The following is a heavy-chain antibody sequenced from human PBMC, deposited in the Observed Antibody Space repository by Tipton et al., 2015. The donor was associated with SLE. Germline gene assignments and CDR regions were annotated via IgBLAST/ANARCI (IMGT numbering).Heavy chain of an antibody. V-gene: IGHV3-23*01. D-gene: IGHD3-9*01. J-gene: IGHJ3*01. CDR2: LSGSDSGP. CDR3: ARDRGFDVEGAFDF. Sequence: NWSRQYPGKGLAWVSSLSGSDSGPLYADSVEGRLTISRDNSKNTLYLQMNSLRADDTAVYYCARDRGFDVEGAFDFWGQGTMVTVSS.